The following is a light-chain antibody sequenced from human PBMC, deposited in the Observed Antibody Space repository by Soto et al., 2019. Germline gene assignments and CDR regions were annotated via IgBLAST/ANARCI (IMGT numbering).Light chain of an antibody. CDR2: DAS. CDR3: QQRSNWPWA. Sequence: EIVLTQSPVTLSLSPGESATLSCRASQSVSRYLAWYQKKPGQAPRLLIYDASKRATGIPARFSGSGSGTDFTLTISSLEPEDFAVYYCQQRSNWPWAFGQGTKLEIK. J-gene: IGKJ2*01. V-gene: IGKV3-11*01. CDR1: QSVSRY.